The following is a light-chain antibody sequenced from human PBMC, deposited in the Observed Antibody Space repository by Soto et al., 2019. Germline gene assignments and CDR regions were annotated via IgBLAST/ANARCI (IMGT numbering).Light chain of an antibody. CDR2: DAS. V-gene: IGKV1D-13*01. CDR1: QGISSA. J-gene: IGKJ5*01. Sequence: IQLTQSPSSLSASVGDRVTITCRASQGISSALAWYQQKPGKAPKLLIYDASSLESGVPSRFSGSGSGTDFTLTISSLQPEDFATYYCQQFNNYPHEITFGQGTRLETK. CDR3: QQFNNYPHEIT.